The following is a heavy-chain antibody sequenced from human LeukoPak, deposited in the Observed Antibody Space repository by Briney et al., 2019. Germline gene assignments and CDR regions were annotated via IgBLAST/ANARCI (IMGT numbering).Heavy chain of an antibody. CDR3: ARAELRYFDWLLSPLSEVDV. V-gene: IGHV1-24*01. D-gene: IGHD3-9*01. CDR2: FDPEDGET. Sequence: ASVKVSCKVSGYTLTELSMHWVRQAPGKGLEWMGGFDPEDGETIYAQKLQGRVTMTTDTSTSTAYMELRSLRSDDTAVYYCARAELRYFDWLLSPLSEVDVWGQGTTVTVSS. J-gene: IGHJ6*02. CDR1: GYTLTELS.